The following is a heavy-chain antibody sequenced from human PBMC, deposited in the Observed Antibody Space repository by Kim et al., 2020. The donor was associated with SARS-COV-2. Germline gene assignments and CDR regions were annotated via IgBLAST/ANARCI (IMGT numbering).Heavy chain of an antibody. Sequence: GGSLRLSCGVSGFTVRTNPMSWVRQAPGKGLEWVSVISSVGTTGYADSVKGRFAISRDSSKNMLYLQMSGLRAEDTAVYYCASWYHIDYWGQGTLVTVSS. CDR3: ASWYHIDY. V-gene: IGHV3-66*01. CDR2: ISSVGTT. D-gene: IGHD6-13*01. CDR1: GFTVRTNP. J-gene: IGHJ4*02.